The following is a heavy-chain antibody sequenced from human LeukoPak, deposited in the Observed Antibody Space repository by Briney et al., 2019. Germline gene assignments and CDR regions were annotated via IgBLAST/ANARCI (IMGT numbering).Heavy chain of an antibody. J-gene: IGHJ6*03. CDR3: AREAAAVSYYYYYYMDV. D-gene: IGHD6-13*01. CDR1: GFTFSSYA. CDR2: ISGSGGST. Sequence: PGGSLRLSCAASGFTFSSYAMSWVRQAPGKGLEWVSAISGSGGSTYYADSVKGRFTISRDNSKNTLYLQMNSLRAEDTAVYYCAREAAAVSYYYYYYMDVWGKGTTVTVSS. V-gene: IGHV3-23*01.